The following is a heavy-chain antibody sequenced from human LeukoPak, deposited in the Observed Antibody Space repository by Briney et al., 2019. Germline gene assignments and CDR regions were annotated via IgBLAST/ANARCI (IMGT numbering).Heavy chain of an antibody. V-gene: IGHV4-38-2*01. CDR1: GYSISSGYY. D-gene: IGHD4-17*01. CDR2: IYHSGST. J-gene: IGHJ4*02. CDR3: ARHIQDYGDYQFDY. Sequence: ESGPTLVKPSETLSLTCAVSGYSISSGYYWGWIRQPPGKGLEWIGSIYHSGSTYYNPSPKSRVTISVDTSKNQFSLKLSSVTAADTAVYYCARHIQDYGDYQFDYWGQGTLVTVSS.